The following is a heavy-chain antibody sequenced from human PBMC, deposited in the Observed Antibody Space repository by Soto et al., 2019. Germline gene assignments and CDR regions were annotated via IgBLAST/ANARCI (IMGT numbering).Heavy chain of an antibody. J-gene: IGHJ5*02. D-gene: IGHD3-10*01. Sequence: QVQLVESGGGVVQHGRSLRLSCAASGFTFSSYGMHWVRQAPGKGLEWVAVIWYDGSNKYYADSVKGRFTISRDNSKNTLYLQMNSLRAEDTAVYYCARESHTYGSGSLIGTWGQGTLVTVSS. CDR3: ARESHTYGSGSLIGT. V-gene: IGHV3-33*01. CDR2: IWYDGSNK. CDR1: GFTFSSYG.